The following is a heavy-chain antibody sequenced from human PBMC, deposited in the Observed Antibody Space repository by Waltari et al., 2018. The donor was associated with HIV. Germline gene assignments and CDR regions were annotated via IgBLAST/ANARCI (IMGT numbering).Heavy chain of an antibody. CDR1: GDSVSSNSAA. CDR3: ARAPVGGWYFDI. Sequence: QVQLQQSGPGLVKPSQTLSLTCAISGDSVSSNSAAWNWIRQSPSRGLEWLGRTNDRSKWSNDYAVSVKSRITINPVTSNNQFSLQLNSGSPEDTAVYYCARAPVGGWYFDIWGRGTLVTVSS. V-gene: IGHV6-1*01. J-gene: IGHJ2*01. CDR2: TNDRSKWSN. D-gene: IGHD1-26*01.